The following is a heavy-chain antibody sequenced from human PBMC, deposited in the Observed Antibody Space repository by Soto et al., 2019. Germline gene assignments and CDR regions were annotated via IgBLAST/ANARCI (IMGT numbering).Heavy chain of an antibody. V-gene: IGHV3-23*01. J-gene: IGHJ4*02. CDR1: GFTFSSYA. Sequence: GGSLRLSCAASGFTFSSYAMSWVRQAPGKGLEWVSSISGSGGSTDYGDSVKGRLTISRDNSKNTLYLQMNSLGAEDTAVYYCAKDIIAGRPNYWGQGTLVTVSS. CDR3: AKDIIAGRPNY. CDR2: ISGSGGST. D-gene: IGHD6-6*01.